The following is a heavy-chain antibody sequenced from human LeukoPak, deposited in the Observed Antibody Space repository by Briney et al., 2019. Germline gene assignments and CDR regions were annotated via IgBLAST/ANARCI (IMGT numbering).Heavy chain of an antibody. D-gene: IGHD4-17*01. Sequence: GGSLRLSCAASGFTFSSYWMSWVRQAPGKGLEWVAVIWYGGSNKYYADSVKGRFTISRDNSKNTLYLQMNSLRAEDTAVYYCASNDYGDYGMGAFDIWGQGTMATVSS. CDR2: IWYGGSNK. V-gene: IGHV3-33*08. CDR3: ASNDYGDYGMGAFDI. CDR1: GFTFSSYW. J-gene: IGHJ3*02.